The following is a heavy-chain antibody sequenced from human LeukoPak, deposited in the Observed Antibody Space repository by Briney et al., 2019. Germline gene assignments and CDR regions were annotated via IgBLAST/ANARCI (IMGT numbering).Heavy chain of an antibody. CDR1: GGSISSSSYY. D-gene: IGHD4-23*01. V-gene: IGHV4-39*07. J-gene: IGHJ3*02. CDR3: ATLTGGDDAFDI. Sequence: SETLSLTCTVSGGSISSSSYYWGWIRQPPGRGLEWIGNIYYTGSTYSNPSLKSRVTISVDTSKNRFSLKLSSVTAADTAVYYCATLTGGDDAFDIWGQGTMVTVSS. CDR2: IYYTGST.